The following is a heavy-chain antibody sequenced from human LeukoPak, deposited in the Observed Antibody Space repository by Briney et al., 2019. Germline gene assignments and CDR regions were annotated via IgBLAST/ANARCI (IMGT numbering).Heavy chain of an antibody. CDR3: ARVQWELRGVGSYFEY. CDR2: IKQDGSEK. Sequence: PGGSLRLSCAASGFIFSSYAMSWVRQAPGKGLEWVANIKQDGSEKYYVNSVKGRFTMSRDNAKNSLYLQMNSLRAEDTAVYYCARVQWELRGVGSYFEYWGQGALVTVSS. V-gene: IGHV3-7*01. J-gene: IGHJ4*02. D-gene: IGHD1-26*01. CDR1: GFIFSSYA.